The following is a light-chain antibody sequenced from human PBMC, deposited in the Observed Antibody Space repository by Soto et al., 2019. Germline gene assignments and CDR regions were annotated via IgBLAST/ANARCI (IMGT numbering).Light chain of an antibody. CDR1: ASNIGNDF. J-gene: IGLJ1*01. CDR3: ATWDNRLRAAV. V-gene: IGLV1-51*01. Sequence: QSVLTQPPSVSAAPGQMVTISCSGSASNIGNDFVSWYQQVPGTAPKLLIYDNNERPSGIPDRFSGSKSGTSATLAITGLQAADEADYFCATWDNRLRAAVLGAGTKVTVL. CDR2: DNN.